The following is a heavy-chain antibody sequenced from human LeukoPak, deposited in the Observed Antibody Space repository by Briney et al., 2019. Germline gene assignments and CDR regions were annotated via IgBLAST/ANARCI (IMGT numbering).Heavy chain of an antibody. J-gene: IGHJ3*02. D-gene: IGHD3-22*01. V-gene: IGHV1-69*13. Sequence: ASVKVSCKASGGTFNNYTISWVRQAPGQGLEWMGGIIPIFGTANYAQKFQGRVTITADESTSTAYMELSSLRSEDAAVYYCARGGDYYDSSGYYDDAFDIWGQGTMITVSS. CDR3: ARGGDYYDSSGYYDDAFDI. CDR1: GGTFNNYT. CDR2: IIPIFGTA.